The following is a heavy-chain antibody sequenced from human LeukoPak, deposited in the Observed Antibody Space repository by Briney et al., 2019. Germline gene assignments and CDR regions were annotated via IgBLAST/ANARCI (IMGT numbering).Heavy chain of an antibody. J-gene: IGHJ4*01. CDR3: ARDGTAAGLYFDL. CDR1: GFTFTDYW. D-gene: IGHD6-13*01. CDR2: IRQDGSEK. V-gene: IGHV3-7*01. Sequence: GGSLRLSCEVSGFTFTDYWMNWVRQAPGKGPEWVASIRQDGSEKTYGDSVKGRFTISRDNTKNSLSLQLNGLRAEDTAVYYCARDGTAAGLYFDLWGQGTLVTVSS.